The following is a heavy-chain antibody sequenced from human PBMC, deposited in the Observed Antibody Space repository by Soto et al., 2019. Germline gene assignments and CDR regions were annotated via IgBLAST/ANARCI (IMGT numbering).Heavy chain of an antibody. CDR1: GFTFSSYA. D-gene: IGHD3-10*01. V-gene: IGHV3-23*01. CDR2: ISGSGGST. Sequence: GGSLRLSCAASGFTFSSYAMSWVRQAPGKGLEWVSAISGSGGSTYYADSVKGRFTISRDNSKNTLYLQMNSLRAEDTAVYYCAKPEKGGFGELLSPFSYWGQGTLVTVSS. CDR3: AKPEKGGFGELLSPFSY. J-gene: IGHJ4*02.